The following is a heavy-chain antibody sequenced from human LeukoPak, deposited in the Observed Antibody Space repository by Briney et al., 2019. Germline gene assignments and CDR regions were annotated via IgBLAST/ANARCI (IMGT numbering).Heavy chain of an antibody. CDR1: GGSISSYY. CDR3: ARHAPFRADHFDY. V-gene: IGHV4-59*08. Sequence: PSETLSLTCTVSGGSISSYYWSWIRQPPGKGLEWIGYIYYSGSTNYNPSLKSRVTISVDTSKNQFSLKLSSVTAADTAVYYCARHAPFRADHFDYWGQGTLVTVSS. J-gene: IGHJ4*02. D-gene: IGHD1-26*01. CDR2: IYYSGST.